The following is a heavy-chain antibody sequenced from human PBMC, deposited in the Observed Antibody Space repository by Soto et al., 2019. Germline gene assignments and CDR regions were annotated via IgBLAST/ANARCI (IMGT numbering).Heavy chain of an antibody. V-gene: IGHV1-18*01. CDR3: ARGDYYDSSGYDAFDI. CDR1: GYTFTSYG. Sequence: GASVKVSCKASGYTFTSYGISWVRQAPGQRLEWMGWISAYNGNTNYAQKLQGRVTMTTDTSTSTAYMELRSLRSDFTAVYYCARGDYYDSSGYDAFDIWGQGTMVTVS. CDR2: ISAYNGNT. D-gene: IGHD3-22*01. J-gene: IGHJ3*02.